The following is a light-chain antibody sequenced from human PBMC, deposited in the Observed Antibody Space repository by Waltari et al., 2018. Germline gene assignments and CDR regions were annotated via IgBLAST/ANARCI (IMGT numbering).Light chain of an antibody. CDR3: QVWDSSSAHPVL. CDR2: YDS. J-gene: IGLJ2*01. Sequence: SYELTQPPSVSLSPGQPARITCGGDNLGSKYVHWYQQKAAQAPVLVIFYDSDRPSGIPERFSGSTSGNTATLTISGVEAGDEADYYCQVWDSSSAHPVLFGGGTRLTVL. V-gene: IGLV3-21*01. CDR1: NLGSKY.